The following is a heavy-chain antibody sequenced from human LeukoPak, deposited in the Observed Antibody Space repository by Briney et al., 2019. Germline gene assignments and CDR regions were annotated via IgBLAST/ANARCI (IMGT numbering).Heavy chain of an antibody. CDR2: INPSGGST. V-gene: IGHV1-46*01. CDR1: GYTFTNYY. Sequence: ASVEVSCKASGYTFTNYYMHWVRQAPGQGLDWVGFINPSGGSTRYAQNFQGRVTMTRDTSTSTIYMELSSLRSEDTAVYYCARDPRGNSVYVFDYWGQGTLVTVSS. CDR3: ARDPRGNSVYVFDY. J-gene: IGHJ4*02. D-gene: IGHD5/OR15-5a*01.